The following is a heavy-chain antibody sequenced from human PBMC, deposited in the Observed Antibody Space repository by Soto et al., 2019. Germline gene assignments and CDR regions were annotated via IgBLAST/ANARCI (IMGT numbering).Heavy chain of an antibody. CDR1: GFTFSSYE. V-gene: IGHV3-48*03. Sequence: PGGSLRLSCAASGFTFSSYEMNWVRQAPGKGLEWVSYISSSGSTIYYADSVKGLFTISRDNAKNSMYLQMNSLRAEDTAVYYCARASIGAFDIWGQGTMVTVSS. J-gene: IGHJ3*02. CDR3: ARASIGAFDI. CDR2: ISSSGSTI. D-gene: IGHD2-15*01.